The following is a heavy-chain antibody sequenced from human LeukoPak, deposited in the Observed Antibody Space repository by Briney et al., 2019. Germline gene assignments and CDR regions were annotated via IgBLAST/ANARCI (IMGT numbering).Heavy chain of an antibody. Sequence: ASVTVSCKASGYTFTSYYMHWVRQAPGQGLEWMGGIIPIFGTANYAQKFQGRVTITADESTSTAYMELSSLRSEDTAVYYCARGAAGSYYYYMDVWGKGTTVTISS. J-gene: IGHJ6*03. V-gene: IGHV1-69*13. CDR2: IIPIFGTA. D-gene: IGHD6-13*01. CDR3: ARGAAGSYYYYMDV. CDR1: GYTFTSYY.